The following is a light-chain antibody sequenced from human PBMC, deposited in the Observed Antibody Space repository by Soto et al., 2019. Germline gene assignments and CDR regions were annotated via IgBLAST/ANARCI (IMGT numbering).Light chain of an antibody. CDR1: KSDIGVYDF. J-gene: IGLJ1*01. CDR3: KSYAGSNTYV. V-gene: IGLV2-8*01. CDR2: EVV. Sequence: QSALTQPSSASACPGQSVTISCTGTKSDIGVYDFVSWYQHHPGKAPRLIIYEVVQRPSGVPDRFSGSKSGNTASLTVSGLQAADEADYFCKSYAGSNTYVFGSGTKV.